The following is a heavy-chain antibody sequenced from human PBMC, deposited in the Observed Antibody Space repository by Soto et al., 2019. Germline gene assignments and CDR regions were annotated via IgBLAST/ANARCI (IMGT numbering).Heavy chain of an antibody. Sequence: QVQLQQWGAGLLKPSETLSLTCAVYGGSFSGYYWSWIRQPPGKGLEWIGEINHSGSTNYNPSLKSRVTISVDTSKNQFSLKLSSVTAADTAVYYCAGSTGYGDYAGGMDVWGQGTTVTVSS. J-gene: IGHJ6*02. CDR1: GGSFSGYY. CDR2: INHSGST. D-gene: IGHD4-17*01. V-gene: IGHV4-34*01. CDR3: AGSTGYGDYAGGMDV.